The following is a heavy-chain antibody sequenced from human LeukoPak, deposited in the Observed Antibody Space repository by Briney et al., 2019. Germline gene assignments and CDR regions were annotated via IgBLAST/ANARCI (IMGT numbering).Heavy chain of an antibody. CDR3: TRWAENDAFDI. V-gene: IGHV3-73*01. J-gene: IGHJ3*02. Sequence: QPGGSLRLSCAASGFTFSGSAMHWVRQASGKGLECVGQIRSKTNNYATTYAASVKGRFTISRDESKNTAYLQMNSLKNEDTAVYYCTRWAENDAFDIWGQRTMVTVSS. CDR2: IRSKTNNYAT. CDR1: GFTFSGSA.